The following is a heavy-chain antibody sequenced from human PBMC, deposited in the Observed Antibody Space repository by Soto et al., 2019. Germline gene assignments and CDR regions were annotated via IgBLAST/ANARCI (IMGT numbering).Heavy chain of an antibody. V-gene: IGHV1-18*04. D-gene: IGHD2-8*01. CDR3: ARDRCTTDRCYTNHFGV. CDR2: FSDTGNT. Sequence: QVQLVQSGGEVTKPGASVKVSCKSSGYTFTSYGVSWVRQAPGQGLEWLGWFSDTGNTKQAQKFQDRVTLTTESSTGKAYLELRNLRSYETAVYYCARDRCTTDRCYTNHFGVWGQCTTVTVSS. J-gene: IGHJ6*02. CDR1: GYTFTSYG.